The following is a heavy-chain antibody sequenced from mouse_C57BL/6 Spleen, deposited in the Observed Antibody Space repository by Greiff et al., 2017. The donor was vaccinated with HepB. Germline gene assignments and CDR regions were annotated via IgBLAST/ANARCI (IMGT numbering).Heavy chain of an antibody. D-gene: IGHD1-1*01. CDR1: GYTFTEYT. J-gene: IGHJ1*03. CDR2: FYPGSGSI. V-gene: IGHV1-62-2*01. CDR3: ARHGSPFYGSSYGYFDV. Sequence: QVQLQHSGAELVKPGASVKLSCKASGYTFTEYTIHWVKQRSGQGLEWIGWFYPGSGSIKYNEKFKDKATLTADKSSSTVYMELSRLTSEDSAVYFCARHGSPFYGSSYGYFDVWGTGTTVTVSS.